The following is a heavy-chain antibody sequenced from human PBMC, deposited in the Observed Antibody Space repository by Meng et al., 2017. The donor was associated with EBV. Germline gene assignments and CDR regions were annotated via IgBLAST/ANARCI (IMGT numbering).Heavy chain of an antibody. V-gene: IGHV3-53*01. D-gene: IGHD6-19*01. CDR3: ARDSGVFDY. CDR1: GFTVSSKY. J-gene: IGHJ4*02. Sequence: EVKRGESGGSLFQPWGSLRLYCGASGFTVSSKYLRWAREALGKVLAWVSVIYSGGSTYYPDSVKGRFTISRDNSKTTLYLKMNSLRAEDTAVYYCARDSGVFDYWGQGTLVTVSS. CDR2: IYSGGST.